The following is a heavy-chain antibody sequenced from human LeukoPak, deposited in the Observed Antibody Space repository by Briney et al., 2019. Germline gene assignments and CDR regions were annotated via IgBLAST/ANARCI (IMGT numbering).Heavy chain of an antibody. CDR2: ISAYNGNT. CDR3: ARTVLRFLEWFTYVDY. D-gene: IGHD3-3*01. J-gene: IGHJ4*02. Sequence: ASLKVSCKASGYTFTSYGISWVRQAPGQGLEWMGWISAYNGNTNYAQKLQGRVTMTTDTSTSTAYMELRSLRSDDTAVYYCARTVLRFLEWFTYVDYWGQGTLVTVSS. V-gene: IGHV1-18*01. CDR1: GYTFTSYG.